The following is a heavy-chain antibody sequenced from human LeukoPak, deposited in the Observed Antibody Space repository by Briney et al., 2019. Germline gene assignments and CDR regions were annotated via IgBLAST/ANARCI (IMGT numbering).Heavy chain of an antibody. CDR1: GFTFSDYY. CDR3: ARFSGSYSLVFGYYGMDV. CDR2: ISSSSSYT. D-gene: IGHD3-10*01. J-gene: IGHJ6*04. V-gene: IGHV3-11*06. Sequence: PGGSLRLSCAASGFTFSDYYMSWIRQAPGKGLEWVSYISSSSSYTNYADSVKGRFTISRDNAKNSLYLQMNSLRAEDTAVYYCARFSGSYSLVFGYYGMDVWGKGTTVTVSS.